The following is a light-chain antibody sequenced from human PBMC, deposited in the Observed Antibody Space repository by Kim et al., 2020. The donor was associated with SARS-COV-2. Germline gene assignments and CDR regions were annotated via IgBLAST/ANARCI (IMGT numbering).Light chain of an antibody. Sequence: DVVMTQSPLSLPVTLGQPASISCRSSQSLVYSDGNTYLNWFQQRPGQSPRRLIYKVSNRDSGVPDRLSGSGSGTDFTLKISRVEAEDVGVYYCMQGILPITFGQGTRLEI. J-gene: IGKJ5*01. CDR2: KVS. CDR3: MQGILPIT. V-gene: IGKV2-30*01. CDR1: QSLVYSDGNTY.